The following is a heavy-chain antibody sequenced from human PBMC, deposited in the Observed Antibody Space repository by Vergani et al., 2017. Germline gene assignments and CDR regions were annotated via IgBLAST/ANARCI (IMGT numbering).Heavy chain of an antibody. D-gene: IGHD6-6*01. Sequence: QVQLVQSGAEVKKPGASVKVSCKASGYTFTSYDINWVRQATGQGLEWMGWMNPNSGNTGYAQKFQGRVTMTRNTSISTAYMELSSLRSEDTAVYYCARGLRAARPGYYYYYMDVWGKGTMVTVSS. V-gene: IGHV1-8*01. J-gene: IGHJ6*03. CDR2: MNPNSGNT. CDR1: GYTFTSYD. CDR3: ARGLRAARPGYYYYYMDV.